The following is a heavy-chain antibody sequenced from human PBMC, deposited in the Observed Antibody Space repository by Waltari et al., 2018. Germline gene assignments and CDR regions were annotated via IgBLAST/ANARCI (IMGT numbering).Heavy chain of an antibody. J-gene: IGHJ3*02. Sequence: QVQLQESGPGLVKPSETLSLTCTVSGGSISSYYWSWIRQPAGQGLVLIVRIYAGGSTNYNPSLKSRGSMSVVTSKNQFSLKLSSVTAAGTAVYYCAREWAVNEAFDIWGQGTMVTVSS. CDR3: AREWAVNEAFDI. CDR1: GGSISSYY. V-gene: IGHV4-4*07. D-gene: IGHD6-19*01. CDR2: IYAGGST.